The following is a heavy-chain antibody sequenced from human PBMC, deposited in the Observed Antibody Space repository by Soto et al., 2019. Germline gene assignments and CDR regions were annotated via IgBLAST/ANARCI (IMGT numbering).Heavy chain of an antibody. CDR1: GFTFSSYS. V-gene: IGHV3-48*02. CDR2: ISSRGRTI. CDR3: ARDRLAVVRGLIDY. J-gene: IGHJ4*02. D-gene: IGHD3-10*01. Sequence: EVRLVESGGGLVQPGGSLRLSCAASGFTFSSYSMNWVRQAPGKGLEWVSYISSRGRTIYYADSVTGRFTISRDSAKNSLYLQMNSLRDEDTAVYYCARDRLAVVRGLIDYWGQGTLVTVSS.